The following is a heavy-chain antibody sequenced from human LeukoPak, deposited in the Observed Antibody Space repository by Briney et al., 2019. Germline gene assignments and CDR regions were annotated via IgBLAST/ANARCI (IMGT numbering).Heavy chain of an antibody. CDR1: GFTVSSSC. CDR3: ARDASPYCSSTSCYAH. Sequence: GGSLRLSCAASGFTVSSSCMSWVRQAPGKGLEWVSVIYSGGSTYYADSVKGRFTISRDNSKNTLLLQMNSLRAEDTAVYYCARDASPYCSSTSCYAHWGQGTLVTVSS. CDR2: IYSGGST. D-gene: IGHD2-2*01. J-gene: IGHJ4*02. V-gene: IGHV3-66*01.